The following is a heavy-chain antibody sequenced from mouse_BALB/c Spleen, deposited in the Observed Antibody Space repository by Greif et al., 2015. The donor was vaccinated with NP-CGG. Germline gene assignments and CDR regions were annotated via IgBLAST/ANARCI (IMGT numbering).Heavy chain of an antibody. CDR3: ARERDNGNRFAY. D-gene: IGHD2-1*01. Sequence: VQLQQSGPELVKPGASVKMSCKASGYTFTSYVMHWVKQKPGQGLEWTGYINPYNDGTKYNEKFKGKATLTSDKSSSKAYMELSRRSSEDAAVYYSARERDNGNRFAYWGQGTLVTVSA. J-gene: IGHJ3*01. CDR1: GYTFTSYV. CDR2: INPYNDGT. V-gene: IGHV1-14*01.